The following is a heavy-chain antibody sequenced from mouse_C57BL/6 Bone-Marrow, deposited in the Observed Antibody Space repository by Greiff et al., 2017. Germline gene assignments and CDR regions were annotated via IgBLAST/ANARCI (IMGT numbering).Heavy chain of an antibody. CDR3: TPVITTVVPFAY. J-gene: IGHJ3*01. Sequence: EVKVEESGAELVRPGASVKLSCTASGFNIKDYYMHWVKQRPEQGLEWIGRIDPEDGDTEYAPKFQGKATMTADTSSNTAYLQLSSLTSEDTAVYYCTPVITTVVPFAYWGQGTLVTVSA. V-gene: IGHV14-1*01. CDR1: GFNIKDYY. D-gene: IGHD1-1*01. CDR2: IDPEDGDT.